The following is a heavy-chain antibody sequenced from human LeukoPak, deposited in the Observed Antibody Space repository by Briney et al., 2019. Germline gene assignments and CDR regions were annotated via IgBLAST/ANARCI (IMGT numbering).Heavy chain of an antibody. D-gene: IGHD3-9*01. Sequence: TSETLSLTCTVSGGSISSYYWSWIRQPPGKGLEWIGYIYYSGSTNYNPSLKSRVTVSVDTSKNQFSLKLSSVTAADTAVYYCARSDGILTGPGGYYGMDVWGQGTTVTVSS. CDR1: GGSISSYY. J-gene: IGHJ6*02. V-gene: IGHV4-59*08. CDR3: ARSDGILTGPGGYYGMDV. CDR2: IYYSGST.